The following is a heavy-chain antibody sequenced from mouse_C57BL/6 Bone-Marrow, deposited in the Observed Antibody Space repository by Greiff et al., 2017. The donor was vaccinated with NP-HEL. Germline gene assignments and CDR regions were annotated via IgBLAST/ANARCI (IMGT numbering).Heavy chain of an antibody. CDR2: ISSGGSYT. CDR1: GFTFSSYG. Sequence: EVNVVESGGDLVKPGGSLKLSCAASGFTFSSYGMSWVRQTPDKRLEWVATISSGGSYTYYPDSVKGRFTISRDNAKNTLYLQMSSLKSEDTAMYYCATFTTVVPYYAMDYWGQGTSVTVSS. CDR3: ATFTTVVPYYAMDY. J-gene: IGHJ4*01. D-gene: IGHD1-1*01. V-gene: IGHV5-6*01.